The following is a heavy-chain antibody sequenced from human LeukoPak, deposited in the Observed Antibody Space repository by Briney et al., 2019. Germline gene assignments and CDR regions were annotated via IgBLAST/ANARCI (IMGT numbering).Heavy chain of an antibody. CDR1: GGSFSGYY. CDR2: INHSGST. J-gene: IGHJ4*02. CDR3: ASRDTATGLD. Sequence: SETLSLTCAVYGGSFSGYYWSWIRRPPGKGLEWIGEINHSGSTNYNPSLKSRVTISVDTSKDQFSLKLSSVTAADTAVYYCASRDTATGLDWGQGTLATVSS. V-gene: IGHV4-34*01. D-gene: IGHD5-18*01.